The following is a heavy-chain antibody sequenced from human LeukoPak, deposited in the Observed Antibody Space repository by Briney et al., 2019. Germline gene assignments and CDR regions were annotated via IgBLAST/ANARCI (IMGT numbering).Heavy chain of an antibody. CDR2: TYYSGST. D-gene: IGHD2-8*01. CDR1: GGSISGYY. Sequence: PSETLSLTCTVSGGSISGYYWSWIRQPPGKGLEWIGYTYYSGSTYYNPPLRSRVTISVDTSKNQFSLKLNSVTAADTAVYYCARDEMGDVWGQGTTVTVSS. J-gene: IGHJ6*02. CDR3: ARDEMGDV. V-gene: IGHV4-59*01.